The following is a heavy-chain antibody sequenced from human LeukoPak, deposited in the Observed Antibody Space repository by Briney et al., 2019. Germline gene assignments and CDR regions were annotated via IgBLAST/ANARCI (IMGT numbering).Heavy chain of an antibody. Sequence: PSETLSLTCTVSGGSISPYYWSWIRQPPGKGLEWIGYIYYSGSTNYNPSLKSRVTISVDTSKNQFSLKLSSVTAADTAVYYCARAGGFGGVTNWFDPWGQGTLVTVSS. V-gene: IGHV4-59*01. CDR1: GGSISPYY. CDR2: IYYSGST. J-gene: IGHJ5*02. CDR3: ARAGGFGGVTNWFDP. D-gene: IGHD3-16*01.